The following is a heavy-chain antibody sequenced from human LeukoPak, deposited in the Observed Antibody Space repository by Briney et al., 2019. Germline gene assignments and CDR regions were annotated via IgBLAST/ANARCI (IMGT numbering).Heavy chain of an antibody. J-gene: IGHJ4*02. CDR2: INTYNGNT. D-gene: IGHD1-26*01. CDR1: DYTFTTYG. CDR3: ARGESGSYFTPDRY. V-gene: IGHV1-18*01. Sequence: ASVKVSCKSSDYTFTTYGFSWVRQAPGQGLEWMGWINTYNGNTNYAQNLHGRATMTTDTSTSTAYMELRSLRSDDTAVYYCARGESGSYFTPDRYWGQGTLVTVSS.